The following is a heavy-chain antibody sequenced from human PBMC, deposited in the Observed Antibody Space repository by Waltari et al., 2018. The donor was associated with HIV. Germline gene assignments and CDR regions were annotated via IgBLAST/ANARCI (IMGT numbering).Heavy chain of an antibody. J-gene: IGHJ3*02. CDR3: ARWCDTNCHTFDI. V-gene: IGHV4-59*02. CDR2: VHHTGAS. CDR1: GVSVPSYY. D-gene: IGHD2-8*01. Sequence: QVRLQESGPGLVKPSETLSLTCPVSGVSVPSYYWNWIRQSPEKGLEWIGYVHHTGASKCNPPLRSRVSMSVDTSKNEITLSLTSATAADTAVYYCARWCDTNCHTFDIWGQGTSVTVSS.